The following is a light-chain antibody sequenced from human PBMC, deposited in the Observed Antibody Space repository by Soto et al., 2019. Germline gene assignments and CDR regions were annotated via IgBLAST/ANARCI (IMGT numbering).Light chain of an antibody. V-gene: IGKV1-9*01. CDR3: LHLTSLPPIT. CDR1: HEIFSS. J-gene: IGKJ5*01. CDR2: SAS. Sequence: DVALTQSPFFLSASVGETAIITCRASHEIFSSLAWYQQRAGKAPKLQIHSASTLNSGVPSRFSGSGSGTEFTLTITGLQPDDVATYHCLHLTSLPPITFGQGTRLDIK.